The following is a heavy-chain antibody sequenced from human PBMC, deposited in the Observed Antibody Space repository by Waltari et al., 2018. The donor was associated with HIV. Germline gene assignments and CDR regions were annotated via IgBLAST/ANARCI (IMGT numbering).Heavy chain of an antibody. CDR3: ARDKAVGIITSVFNM. V-gene: IGHV1-46*01. Sequence: QVQLVQSGAEVKKPGASVKVSCKASGYTFTNYYIHWVRQAPGQGLEWMARINPSGGSTSHARKLQGRVTMTRDTSTSTVYMELSSLRSEDTAVYYCARDKAVGIITSVFNMWGQGTMVIVSS. CDR1: GYTFTNYY. D-gene: IGHD3-3*01. CDR2: INPSGGST. J-gene: IGHJ3*02.